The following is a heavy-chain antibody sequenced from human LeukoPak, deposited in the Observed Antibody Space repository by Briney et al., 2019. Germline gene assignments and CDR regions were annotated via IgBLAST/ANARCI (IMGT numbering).Heavy chain of an antibody. CDR1: GYTFRHYF. D-gene: IGHD6-19*01. V-gene: IGHV1-2*06. CDR2: INPNSGGT. J-gene: IGHJ3*02. Sequence: ASVKVSCKASGYTFRHYFMFWVRQAPGQGLEWMGRINPNSGGTKYAQKFQGRVTMTRDTSISTAYMELSGLRSDDAAVFYCARGFSSGRFGFDIWGPGTVVAVSS. CDR3: ARGFSSGRFGFDI.